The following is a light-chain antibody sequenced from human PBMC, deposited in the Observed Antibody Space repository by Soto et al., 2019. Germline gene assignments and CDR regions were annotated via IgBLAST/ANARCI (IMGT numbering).Light chain of an antibody. V-gene: IGLV2-23*02. CDR1: STDVGNYNL. CDR3: CSYAGSATSYV. J-gene: IGLJ1*01. CDR2: EVS. Sequence: QSALTQPASVSGSPGQSITISCTGTSTDVGNYNLISWYQQHPGKGPKLIIYEVSERPSGVSDRFSGSKSGNTASLTISGLQAEDEADYYCCSYAGSATSYVFGSGTQLTVL.